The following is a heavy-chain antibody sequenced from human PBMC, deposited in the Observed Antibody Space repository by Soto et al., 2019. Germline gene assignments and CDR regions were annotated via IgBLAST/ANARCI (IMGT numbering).Heavy chain of an antibody. Sequence: QVQLVQSGAEVKKPGSSVKVSCKASGGTFSSYAISWVRQAPGQGLEWMGGIIPIFGTANYAQKFQGRVTITADESTSTAYMELSSLRSEDTAMYYCARGYCISTSCYAYYGMDVWGQGTTVTVSS. CDR2: IIPIFGTA. D-gene: IGHD2-2*01. V-gene: IGHV1-69*12. J-gene: IGHJ6*02. CDR3: ARGYCISTSCYAYYGMDV. CDR1: GGTFSSYA.